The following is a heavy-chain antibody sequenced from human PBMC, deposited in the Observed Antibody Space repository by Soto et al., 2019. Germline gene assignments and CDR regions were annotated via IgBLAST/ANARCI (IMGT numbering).Heavy chain of an antibody. Sequence: SETLSLTCAVYGGSFIDYYWSWIRQPPGKGLEWIGEINHSGSTNYNPSLKSRVTISVDTSKNQFSLKLSSVTAADTAVYYCARDAHCSSTSCYKVYYYGLDVWGQGTTVTVSS. CDR3: ARDAHCSSTSCYKVYYYGLDV. V-gene: IGHV4-34*01. D-gene: IGHD2-2*02. CDR2: INHSGST. J-gene: IGHJ6*02. CDR1: GGSFIDYY.